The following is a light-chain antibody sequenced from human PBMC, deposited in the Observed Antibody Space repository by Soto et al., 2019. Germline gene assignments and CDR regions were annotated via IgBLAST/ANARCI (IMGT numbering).Light chain of an antibody. CDR3: TSYRSTSTRYV. Sequence: QSVLTQPASVSGSPGQSITISCTGTSSGVGGYNYVSWYQQNPGKAPKLMIYEVSNRPSGVSNRFSGSKSGNTASLTISGLQAEDEADYYCTSYRSTSTRYVFGTGTKVTVL. CDR2: EVS. J-gene: IGLJ1*01. V-gene: IGLV2-14*01. CDR1: SSGVGGYNY.